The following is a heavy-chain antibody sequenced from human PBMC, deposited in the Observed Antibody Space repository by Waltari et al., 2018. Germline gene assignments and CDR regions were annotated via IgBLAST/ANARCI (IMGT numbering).Heavy chain of an antibody. V-gene: IGHV4-39*07. CDR2: IYYSGST. J-gene: IGHJ4*02. CDR3: ARTHRTGDFDY. D-gene: IGHD7-27*01. Sequence: QLQLQESGPGLVKPSETLSLTCTVSGGSISSSSYYWGWIRQPPGKGLEWIGSIYYSGSTYYNPSLKSRVTISVDTSKNQFSLKLSSVTAADTAVYYCARTHRTGDFDYLGQGTLVTVSS. CDR1: GGSISSSSYY.